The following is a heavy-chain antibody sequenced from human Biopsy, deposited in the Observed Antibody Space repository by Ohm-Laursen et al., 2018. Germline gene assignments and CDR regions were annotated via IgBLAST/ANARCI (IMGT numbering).Heavy chain of an antibody. D-gene: IGHD2/OR15-2a*01. Sequence: SDTLSLTCGVSGGSISSDYWNWIRQPPGKGLEWIGYIYYSGTTDYSPSLKSRVTISIDKSKNQFSLRLNSVTAADTAVYYCARATNSTGWPYYYFYGMDVWGQGTTVTVSS. CDR3: ARATNSTGWPYYYFYGMDV. V-gene: IGHV4-59*07. J-gene: IGHJ6*02. CDR1: GGSISSDY. CDR2: IYYSGTT.